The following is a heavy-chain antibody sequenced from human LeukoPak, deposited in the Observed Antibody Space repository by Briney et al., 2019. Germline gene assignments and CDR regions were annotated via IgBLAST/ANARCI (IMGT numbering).Heavy chain of an antibody. J-gene: IGHJ4*02. CDR3: ARASSYYLYDFDY. Sequence: GGSLRLSCAASGFTFSSYSMNWVRQAPGKGLEWVSYISSSSSTIYYADSVKGRFTISRDNAKNSLYLQMNSLRAEDTAVYYCARASSYYLYDFDYWGQGTLVTVSS. V-gene: IGHV3-48*01. D-gene: IGHD6-6*01. CDR1: GFTFSSYS. CDR2: ISSSSSTI.